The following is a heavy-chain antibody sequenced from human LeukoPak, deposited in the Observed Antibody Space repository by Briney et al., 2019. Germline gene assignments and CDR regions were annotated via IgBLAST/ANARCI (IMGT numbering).Heavy chain of an antibody. Sequence: GGSLRLSCAASGFSFSTEAMGYSMIWVRQAPGKGLEWVSYVSSSSNTIYYADSVKGRFTTSRDNALNSLYLQMNSLRVEDTAVYYCARVGSNDYVVLDYWGQGTLVTVSS. V-gene: IGHV3-48*01. D-gene: IGHD4-17*01. J-gene: IGHJ4*02. CDR1: GFSFSTEAMGYS. CDR2: VSSSSNTI. CDR3: ARVGSNDYVVLDY.